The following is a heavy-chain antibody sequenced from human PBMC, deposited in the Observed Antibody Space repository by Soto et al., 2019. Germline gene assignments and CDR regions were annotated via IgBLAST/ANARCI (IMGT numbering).Heavy chain of an antibody. Sequence: SETLSLTCTVSGGSISSYYWSWIRQPPGKGLEWIGYIYYSGSTNYNPSLKSRVTISVDTSKNQFSLKLSSVTAADTAVYYCARGSRTGLYYYYGMDVWGQGTTVTVSS. J-gene: IGHJ6*02. CDR1: GGSISSYY. V-gene: IGHV4-59*01. CDR3: ARGSRTGLYYYYGMDV. CDR2: IYYSGST.